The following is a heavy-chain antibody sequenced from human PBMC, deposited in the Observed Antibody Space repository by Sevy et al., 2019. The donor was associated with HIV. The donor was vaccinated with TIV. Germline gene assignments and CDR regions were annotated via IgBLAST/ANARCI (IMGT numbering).Heavy chain of an antibody. CDR3: TTSPLVQGVP. V-gene: IGHV3-15*01. D-gene: IGHD3-10*01. CDR2: IKSKTDGGTT. J-gene: IGHJ5*02. Sequence: GGSLRLSCAASEFTFNNAWMSWVRQAPGKGLEWVGRIKSKTDGGTTDYAAPVQGRFTISREHSKNTLYIQKNSLKTGDTAVYYRTTSPLVQGVPWGQGTLVTVSS. CDR1: EFTFNNAW.